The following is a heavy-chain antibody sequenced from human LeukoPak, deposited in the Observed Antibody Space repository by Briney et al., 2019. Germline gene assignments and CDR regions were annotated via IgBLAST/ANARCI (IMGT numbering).Heavy chain of an antibody. V-gene: IGHV6-1*01. CDR1: GDSVSSNIVT. Sequence: SQTLSLTCAISGDSVSSNIVTWNWIRQSPSRGLEWLGRTYYRSRWYNDYPVPVKSRITINADTSKNQFSLQLNSVTPGDTAVYYCARGTLTTATGNFDYWGQGTLVTVSS. D-gene: IGHD1-1*01. CDR3: ARGTLTTATGNFDY. J-gene: IGHJ4*02. CDR2: TYYRSRWYN.